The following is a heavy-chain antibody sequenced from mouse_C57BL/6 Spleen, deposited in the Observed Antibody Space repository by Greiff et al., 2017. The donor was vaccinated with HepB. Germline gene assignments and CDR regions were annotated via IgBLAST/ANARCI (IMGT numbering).Heavy chain of an antibody. J-gene: IGHJ4*01. CDR2: IHPNSGST. CDR3: ARGVYYGNYDAMDY. D-gene: IGHD2-1*01. Sequence: QVQLQQPGAELVKPGASVKLSCKASGYTFTSYWMHWVKQRPGHGLEWIGMIHPNSGSTNYNEKFKSKATLTVDKSSSTAYMQLSSLTSEDSAVYYCARGVYYGNYDAMDYWGQGTSVTVSS. CDR1: GYTFTSYW. V-gene: IGHV1-64*01.